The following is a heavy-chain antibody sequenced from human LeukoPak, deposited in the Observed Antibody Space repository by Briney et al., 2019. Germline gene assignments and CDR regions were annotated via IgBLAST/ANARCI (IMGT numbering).Heavy chain of an antibody. Sequence: GRSLRLSCAASGFTFSSYGMHWVRQAPGKGLEWVAVIWYDGSNKYYADSVKGRFTISRDNSKNTLYLQMNSLRAEDTAVYYCAKDVDDSSGYYPVGDVWGQGTTVTVSS. CDR3: AKDVDDSSGYYPVGDV. CDR2: IWYDGSNK. V-gene: IGHV3-33*06. D-gene: IGHD3-22*01. J-gene: IGHJ6*02. CDR1: GFTFSSYG.